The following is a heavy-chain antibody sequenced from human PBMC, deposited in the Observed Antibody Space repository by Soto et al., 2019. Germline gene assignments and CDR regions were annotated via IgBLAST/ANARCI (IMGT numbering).Heavy chain of an antibody. CDR1: GFTFSSYW. CDR2: IKQDGSEK. Sequence: GGSLRLSCAASGFTFSSYWMSWVRQAPGKGLEWVANIKQDGSEKYYVDSVKGRFTISRDNAKNSLYLQMNSLRAEDTAVYYCASNGVAATPFDYYYYMDVWGKGTTVT. D-gene: IGHD2-15*01. J-gene: IGHJ6*03. CDR3: ASNGVAATPFDYYYYMDV. V-gene: IGHV3-7*01.